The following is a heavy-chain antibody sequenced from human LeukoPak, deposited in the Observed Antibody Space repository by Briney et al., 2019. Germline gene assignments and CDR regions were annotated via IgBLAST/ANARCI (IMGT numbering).Heavy chain of an antibody. D-gene: IGHD2-15*01. Sequence: PGGPLILSCAASGFPFSSYRMNWVRQAPGKGLEWVSSISSSSSYIYYADSVKGRFTISRDNAKNSLYLQMNSLRAEDTAVYYCARDIVVVVAATLDAFEIWGQGTMVTVSS. CDR2: ISSSSSYI. V-gene: IGHV3-21*01. CDR3: ARDIVVVVAATLDAFEI. J-gene: IGHJ3*02. CDR1: GFPFSSYR.